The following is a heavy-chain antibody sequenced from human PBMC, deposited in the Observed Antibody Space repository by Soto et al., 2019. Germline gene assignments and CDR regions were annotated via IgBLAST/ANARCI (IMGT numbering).Heavy chain of an antibody. CDR3: AREVPTGTTPDYYYYGMDV. D-gene: IGHD1-7*01. CDR1: GYTFTSDY. J-gene: IGHJ6*02. V-gene: IGHV1-46*01. Sequence: GASVKVSCKASGYTFTSDYMHWVRQAPGQGLEWMGIINPSGGSTSYAQKFQGRVTMTRDTSTSTVYMELSSLRSEDTAVYYCAREVPTGTTPDYYYYGMDVWGQGTTVTVSS. CDR2: INPSGGST.